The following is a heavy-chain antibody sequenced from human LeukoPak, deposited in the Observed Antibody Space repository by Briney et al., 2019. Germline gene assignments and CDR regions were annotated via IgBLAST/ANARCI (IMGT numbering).Heavy chain of an antibody. Sequence: GASVKVSCKASGYTFTSYYMHWVRQPPGQGLEWMGIINPSGGSTSYAQKFQGRVTMTRDTSTSTVYMELSSLRSEDTAVYYCARDPGSTALGGNSKYYFDYWGQGTLVTVSS. D-gene: IGHD4-23*01. V-gene: IGHV1-46*01. J-gene: IGHJ4*02. CDR2: INPSGGST. CDR1: GYTFTSYY. CDR3: ARDPGSTALGGNSKYYFDY.